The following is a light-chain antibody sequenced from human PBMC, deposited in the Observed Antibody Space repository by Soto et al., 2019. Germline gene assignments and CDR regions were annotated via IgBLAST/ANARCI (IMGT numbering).Light chain of an antibody. J-gene: IGLJ3*02. V-gene: IGLV2-18*02. CDR2: EVS. CDR1: SSDVGSYNR. Sequence: QSALTQPPSVSGSPGQSVTISCTGTSSDVGSYNRVSWYQQPPGTAPKLIIYEVSNRPSGVPDRFFGSKSGNKASLTISGLQAEDEADYYCSSFTSSNTWVFGGGTKLTVL. CDR3: SSFTSSNTWV.